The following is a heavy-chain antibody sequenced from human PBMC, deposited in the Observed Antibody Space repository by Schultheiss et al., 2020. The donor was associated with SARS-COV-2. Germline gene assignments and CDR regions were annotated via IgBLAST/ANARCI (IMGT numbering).Heavy chain of an antibody. CDR1: GGSFSGYY. Sequence: SETLSLTCAVYGGSFSGYYWSWIRQPPGKGLEWIGSIYYSGSTYYNPSLKSRVTISVDTSKNQFSLKLSSVTAADTAVYYCARQCVKWELLNSNDYWGQGTLVTVSS. V-gene: IGHV4-34*01. D-gene: IGHD1-26*01. CDR3: ARQCVKWELLNSNDY. CDR2: IYYSGST. J-gene: IGHJ4*02.